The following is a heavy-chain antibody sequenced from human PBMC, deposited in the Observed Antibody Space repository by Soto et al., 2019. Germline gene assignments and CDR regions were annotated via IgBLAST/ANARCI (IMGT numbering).Heavy chain of an antibody. D-gene: IGHD6-13*01. CDR2: IYYSGST. Sequence: QVQLQESGPGLVKPSQTLSLTCTVSGGSISSGGYYWSWIRQHPGKGLEWIGCIYYSGSTYYNPSLKRLVTISVDTSKNHSSLKLSSVAAADTAEYYCARCIGAAGYYFDYWGQGTLVTVSS. CDR3: ARCIGAAGYYFDY. CDR1: GGSISSGGYY. J-gene: IGHJ4*02. V-gene: IGHV4-31*01.